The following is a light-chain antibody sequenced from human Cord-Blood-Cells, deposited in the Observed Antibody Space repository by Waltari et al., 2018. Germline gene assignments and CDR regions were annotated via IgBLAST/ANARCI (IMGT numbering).Light chain of an antibody. Sequence: DIQITRNTSSRSASVADRVTVTCQASQSIRRYLNWYQQKPEKAPKLLIYAASSLQSGVPSRFSGSGSGTDFTLTISSLQPEDFATYYCQQSYSTPWTFGQGTKVEXK. V-gene: IGKV1-39*01. CDR2: AAS. J-gene: IGKJ1*01. CDR3: QQSYSTPWT. CDR1: QSIRRY.